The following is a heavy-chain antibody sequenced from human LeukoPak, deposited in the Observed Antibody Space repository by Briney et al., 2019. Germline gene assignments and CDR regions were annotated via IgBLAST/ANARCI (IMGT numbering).Heavy chain of an antibody. CDR2: IYYSGST. V-gene: IGHV4-39*01. CDR1: GGSISSSSYY. Sequence: SETLSLTCTVSGGSISSSSYYWGWIRQPPGKGPEWIGSIYYSGSTYYNPSLKSRVTISVDTSKNQFSLKVSSVTAADTAVYYCAGRRDAFDIWGQGAMVTVSS. J-gene: IGHJ3*02. CDR3: AGRRDAFDI.